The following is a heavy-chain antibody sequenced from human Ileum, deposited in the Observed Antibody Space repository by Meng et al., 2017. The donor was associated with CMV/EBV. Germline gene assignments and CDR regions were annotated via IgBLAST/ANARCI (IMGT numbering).Heavy chain of an antibody. CDR2: INHSGST. CDR3: ARQIRITGTTWGYYYDGMHV. V-gene: IGHV4-34*01. CDR1: GGSFSGYT. D-gene: IGHD1-7*01. J-gene: IGHJ6*02. Sequence: SETLSLTCAVSGGSFSGYTWSWIRQPPGKGLEWVGEINHSGSTNYNPSLKSGVTITVDTSKNQFSLKLSSVTAADTAGYYCARQIRITGTTWGYYYDGMHVWGQGTTVTVSS.